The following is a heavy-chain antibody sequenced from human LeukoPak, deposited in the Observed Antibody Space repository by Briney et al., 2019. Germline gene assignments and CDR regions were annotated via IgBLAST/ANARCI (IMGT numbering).Heavy chain of an antibody. D-gene: IGHD6-6*01. CDR3: ARGLRGVLSSSYDY. CDR1: GFTFSSYA. Sequence: GGSLRLSCAASGFTFSSYAMHWVRQAPGKGLEWVAVISYDGSNKYYADSVKGRFTISRDNSKNTLYLQMNSLRAEDTAVYYCARGLRGVLSSSYDYWGQGTLVTVSS. V-gene: IGHV3-30*01. J-gene: IGHJ4*02. CDR2: ISYDGSNK.